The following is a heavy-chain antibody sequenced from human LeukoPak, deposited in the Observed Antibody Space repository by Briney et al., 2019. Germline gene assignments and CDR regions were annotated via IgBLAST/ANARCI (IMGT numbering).Heavy chain of an antibody. J-gene: IGHJ5*02. V-gene: IGHV3-30*02. CDR2: IRFDGSYK. CDR1: GFTFNSYG. CDR3: ARDGRHGDDAGNWFDP. D-gene: IGHD4-17*01. Sequence: GGSLRLSCAASGFTFNSYGMHWVRQAPGKGLEWVAFIRFDGSYKYYADSVKGRFTISRDNSKNTLYLQMNSLRAEDTAVYYCARDGRHGDDAGNWFDPWGQGTLVTVSS.